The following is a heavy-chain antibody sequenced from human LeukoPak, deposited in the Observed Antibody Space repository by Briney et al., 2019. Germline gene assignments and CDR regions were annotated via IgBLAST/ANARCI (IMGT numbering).Heavy chain of an antibody. CDR2: IIPIFGTA. CDR3: ARNAMASAATDY. V-gene: IGHV1-69*06. J-gene: IGHJ4*02. D-gene: IGHD1-1*01. CDR1: GGTFSSYA. Sequence: GASVKVSCKASGGTFSSYAISWVRQAPGQGLEWMGGIIPIFGTANYAQKFQGRATITADKSTSTAYMELSSLRSEDTAVYYCARNAMASAATDYWGQGTLVTVSS.